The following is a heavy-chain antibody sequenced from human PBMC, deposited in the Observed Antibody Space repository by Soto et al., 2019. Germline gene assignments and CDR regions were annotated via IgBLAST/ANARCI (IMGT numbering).Heavy chain of an antibody. CDR1: GFTFSSYA. D-gene: IGHD2-8*01. CDR3: AKSSPYCNKGVWHWGFYFDY. Sequence: PGGSLRLSCAASGFTFSSYAMSWVRQAPGKGLEWVSAISGSGGSTYYADSVKGRFTISRDNSKNTLYLQMNSLRAEDTAVYYCAKSSPYCNKGVWHWGFYFDYWGQGTLVTVS. CDR2: ISGSGGST. J-gene: IGHJ4*02. V-gene: IGHV3-23*01.